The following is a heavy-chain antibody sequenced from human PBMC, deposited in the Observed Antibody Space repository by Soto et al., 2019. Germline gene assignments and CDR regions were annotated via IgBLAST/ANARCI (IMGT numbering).Heavy chain of an antibody. CDR1: GYTFTGYY. J-gene: IGHJ4*02. CDR3: AREHESYYDSSGYFDY. V-gene: IGHV1-2*02. CDR2: INPNSGGT. Sequence: AASVKVSCKASGYTFTGYYMHWVRQAPGQGLEWMGWINPNSGGTNYAQRFQGRVTMTRDTSISTAYMELSRLRSDDTAVYYCAREHESYYDSSGYFDYWGQGTLVTVSS. D-gene: IGHD3-22*01.